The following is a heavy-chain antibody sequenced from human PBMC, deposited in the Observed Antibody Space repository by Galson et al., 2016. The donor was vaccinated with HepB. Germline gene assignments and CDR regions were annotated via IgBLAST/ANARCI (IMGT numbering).Heavy chain of an antibody. CDR2: SSDSGGST. Sequence: SLRLSCAASGFTFSSYAMSWVRQAPGKGLEWVSGSSDSGGSTYYGDSVKGRFTISRDNSKNTLYLQMNSLRADDTAVYYCAKDRSMVRGVGDAFDIWGQGTMVTVS. J-gene: IGHJ3*02. V-gene: IGHV3-23*01. CDR3: AKDRSMVRGVGDAFDI. CDR1: GFTFSSYA. D-gene: IGHD3-10*01.